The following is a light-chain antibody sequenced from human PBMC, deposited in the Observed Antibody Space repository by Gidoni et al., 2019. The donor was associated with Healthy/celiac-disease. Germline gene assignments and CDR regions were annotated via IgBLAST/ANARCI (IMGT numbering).Light chain of an antibody. V-gene: IGKV3-20*01. CDR3: QQYGSSPPHT. CDR2: GAS. J-gene: IGKJ2*01. CDR1: QSVSSSY. Sequence: ELVLTQSPGTLSLSPGERATLSCRASQSVSSSYLAGYQQKPGQAPRLLIYGASSRATGIPDRFSGSGSGTDFTLTISRLEPEDFAVYYCQQYGSSPPHTCGQGTKLEIK.